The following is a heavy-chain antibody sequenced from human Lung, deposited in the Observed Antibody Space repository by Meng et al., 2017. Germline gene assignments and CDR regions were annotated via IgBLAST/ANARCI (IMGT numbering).Heavy chain of an antibody. Sequence: EVHLVESGGGLVPPGGSLRLSGAASGFTFTDHWMHWVRQGPGKGLVWVSRINRDGTKPTYADSVKGRFTISRDNAKNTLYLQMNNLRAEDTAFYYCTNDRLNHWGQGALVTVSS. D-gene: IGHD1-1*01. CDR3: TNDRLNH. CDR1: GFTFTDHW. J-gene: IGHJ1*01. V-gene: IGHV3-74*01. CDR2: INRDGTKP.